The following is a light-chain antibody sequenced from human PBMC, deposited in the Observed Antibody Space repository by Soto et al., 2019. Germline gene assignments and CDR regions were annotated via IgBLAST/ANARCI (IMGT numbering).Light chain of an antibody. J-gene: IGKJ5*01. Sequence: DIQVTQSPSTLSASVGDRVTFTCRASQSISSWLAWYQQKPGRAPKLLIYDASTLESGVPSRFSGSGSGTEFTLTISRLQPDDFATYYCQQHNSFSITFGQGTRLEN. CDR2: DAS. CDR3: QQHNSFSIT. V-gene: IGKV1-5*01. CDR1: QSISSW.